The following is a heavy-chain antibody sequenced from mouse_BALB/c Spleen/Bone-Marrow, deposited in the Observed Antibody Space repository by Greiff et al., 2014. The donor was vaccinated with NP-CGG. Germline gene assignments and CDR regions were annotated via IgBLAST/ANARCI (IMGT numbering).Heavy chain of an antibody. CDR1: GYAFTNYL. CDR3: ARRDGSDFDY. D-gene: IGHD3-3*01. J-gene: IGHJ2*01. Sequence: VQRVESGAELVRPGTSVKVSCKASGYAFTNYLIEWVKQRPGQGLEWIGMINPGSGGTNYNEKFKGKATLTADKSSSTAYTQLSSLTSDDSAVYFCARRDGSDFDYWGQGTTLTVSS. V-gene: IGHV1-54*01. CDR2: INPGSGGT.